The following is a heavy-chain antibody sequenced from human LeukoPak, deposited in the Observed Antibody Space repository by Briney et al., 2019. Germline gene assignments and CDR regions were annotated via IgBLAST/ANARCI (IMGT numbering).Heavy chain of an antibody. CDR2: INPKSGGT. CDR1: GYSFTGHY. CDR3: ARDVGGDSSGYYGDAFDI. D-gene: IGHD3-22*01. J-gene: IGHJ3*02. V-gene: IGHV1-2*02. Sequence: ASVKVSCKASGYSFTGHYMHWVRQAPGQGLEWMGWINPKSGGTNYAQKLQGRVTMTTDTSTSTAYMELRSLRFDDTAVYYCARDVGGDSSGYYGDAFDIWGQGTMVTVSS.